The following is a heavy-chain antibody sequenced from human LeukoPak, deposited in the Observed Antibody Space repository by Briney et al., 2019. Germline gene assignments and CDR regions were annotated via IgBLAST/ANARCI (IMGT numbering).Heavy chain of an antibody. D-gene: IGHD3-22*01. Sequence: SETLSLTCAVYGGSFSGYYWSWIRQPPGKGLEWIGEINHSGSTNYNPSLKSRVTISVDTSKNQFSLKLSSVTAADTAVYYCARGGVLRKGHDSSGYYYSPFDYWGQGTLVTVSS. V-gene: IGHV4-34*01. CDR1: GGSFSGYY. CDR3: ARGGVLRKGHDSSGYYYSPFDY. CDR2: INHSGST. J-gene: IGHJ4*02.